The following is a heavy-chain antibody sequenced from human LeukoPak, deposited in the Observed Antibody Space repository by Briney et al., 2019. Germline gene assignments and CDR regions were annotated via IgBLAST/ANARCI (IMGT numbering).Heavy chain of an antibody. D-gene: IGHD6-13*01. CDR2: INAGNGNT. CDR3: ARDHGSSKEDDACDI. Sequence: GASVKVSCKASGYIFTNYAMHWVRQAPGQRLEWMGWINAGNGNTKYSQKFQGRVTVTRDTSASTAYMELSSLRSEDTAVYYCARDHGSSKEDDACDIWGQGTMVTVSS. V-gene: IGHV1-3*01. CDR1: GYIFTNYA. J-gene: IGHJ3*02.